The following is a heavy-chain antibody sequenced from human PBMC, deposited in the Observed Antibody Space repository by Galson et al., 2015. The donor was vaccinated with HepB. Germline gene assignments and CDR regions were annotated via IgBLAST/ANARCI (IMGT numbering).Heavy chain of an antibody. CDR1: GFTFSNYG. D-gene: IGHD6-19*01. J-gene: IGHJ4*02. Sequence: SLRLSCAASGFTFSNYGMHWVRQAPGMGLEWVAVISYDGSNKYYADSVKGRFTISRDNSKNTLYLQMNSLRAEDTALCYCAKDPYLYSALAGTMAGFDCWGQGTLVTVYS. CDR3: AKDPYLYSALAGTMAGFDC. CDR2: ISYDGSNK. V-gene: IGHV3-30*18.